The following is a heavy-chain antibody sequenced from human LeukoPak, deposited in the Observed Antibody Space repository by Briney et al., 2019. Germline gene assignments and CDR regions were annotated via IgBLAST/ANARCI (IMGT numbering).Heavy chain of an antibody. V-gene: IGHV3-30-3*01. CDR2: ISYDGSNK. Sequence: GGSLRLSCAASGFTFSSYAMHWVRQAPGKGLEWVAVISYDGSNKYYADSVKGRFTISRDNSKNTLYLQMNGLRAEDTAVYYCAREAYYYYDSSGYWENWFDPWGQGTLVTVSS. D-gene: IGHD3-22*01. CDR3: AREAYYYYDSSGYWENWFDP. CDR1: GFTFSSYA. J-gene: IGHJ5*02.